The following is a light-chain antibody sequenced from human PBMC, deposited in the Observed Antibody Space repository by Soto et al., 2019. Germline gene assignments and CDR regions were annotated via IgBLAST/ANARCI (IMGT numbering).Light chain of an antibody. J-gene: IGKJ1*01. V-gene: IGKV3-15*01. CDR1: QSVSGN. Sequence: EIVMTQSPATLSVSPGERATLSCRASQSVSGNLAWYQQKPGQAPRLLVYGASTRATGIPARFSGSGSGTEFTLTISSLQSEDFAVYYCQQYNNWPPVTFGQGTKVEIK. CDR2: GAS. CDR3: QQYNNWPPVT.